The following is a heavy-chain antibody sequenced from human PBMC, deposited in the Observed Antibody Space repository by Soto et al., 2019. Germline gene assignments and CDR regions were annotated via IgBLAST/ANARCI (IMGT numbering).Heavy chain of an antibody. CDR3: TTEKSGRIAVAGTGY. D-gene: IGHD6-19*01. CDR1: GFTFINAW. Sequence: PGGSLRLSCAASGFTFINAWMSWVRQAPGKGLEWVGRIKSKTDGGTTDYAAPVKGRFTISRDDSKNTLYLQMNSLKTEDTAVYYGTTEKSGRIAVAGTGYWGQGTLVTVSS. CDR2: IKSKTDGGTT. V-gene: IGHV3-15*01. J-gene: IGHJ4*02.